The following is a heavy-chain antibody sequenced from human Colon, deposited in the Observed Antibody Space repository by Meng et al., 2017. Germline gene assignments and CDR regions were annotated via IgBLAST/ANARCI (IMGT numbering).Heavy chain of an antibody. Sequence: VQLQRTGPGLVKPSQTLSLTCTVSGGSISSGDYYWSWIRQPPGKGLEWIGYIYYSGSTYYNPSLKSRVTISVDTSKNQFSLKLSSVTAADTAVYYCARGYYDSSGYGYWYFDLWGRGTLVTVSS. CDR3: ARGYYDSSGYGYWYFDL. J-gene: IGHJ2*01. CDR1: GGSISSGDYY. CDR2: IYYSGST. D-gene: IGHD3-22*01. V-gene: IGHV4-30-4*01.